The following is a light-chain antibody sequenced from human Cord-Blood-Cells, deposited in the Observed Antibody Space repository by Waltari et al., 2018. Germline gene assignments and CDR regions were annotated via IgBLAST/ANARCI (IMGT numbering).Light chain of an antibody. J-gene: IGKJ1*01. CDR3: QQYNSYVSWT. CDR2: KAS. CDR1: QSISSW. V-gene: IGKV1-5*03. Sequence: DIQMTKSPSTLSASVGDRVTITCRASQSISSWLAWYQQKPGKAPKLLIYKASSLESGVPSRFSGSGSETEFTLTISSLQPDDFATYYCQQYNSYVSWTFGQGTKVEIK.